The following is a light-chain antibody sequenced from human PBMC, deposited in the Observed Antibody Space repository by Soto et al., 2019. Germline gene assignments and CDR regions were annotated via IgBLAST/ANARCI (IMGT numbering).Light chain of an antibody. V-gene: IGKV1-12*01. CDR1: QGFSTW. Sequence: DVQMTPSPSSVSAPVGDRVTITCRASQGFSTWLAWYRGMPGRAPELLIYSASSLHSGVPSRFSGSGSGTDVTLTISSLQPEDFATFQCQQANRFPRTFGGGTEVEIK. CDR3: QQANRFPRT. J-gene: IGKJ4*01. CDR2: SAS.